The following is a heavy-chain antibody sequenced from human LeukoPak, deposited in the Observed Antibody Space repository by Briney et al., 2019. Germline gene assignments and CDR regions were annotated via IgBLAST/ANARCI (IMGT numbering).Heavy chain of an antibody. CDR1: GFTFSIYG. CDR3: ARVQSSSSWYVVRAYYYYGMDV. CDR2: ISYDGSNK. D-gene: IGHD6-13*01. J-gene: IGHJ6*02. Sequence: GGSLRLSCAASGFTFSIYGMHWVRQAPGKGLEWVAVISYDGSNKYYADSVKGRFTISKDNAKNSLYLQMNSLRAEDTAVYYCARVQSSSSWYVVRAYYYYGMDVWGQGTTVTVSS. V-gene: IGHV3-30*03.